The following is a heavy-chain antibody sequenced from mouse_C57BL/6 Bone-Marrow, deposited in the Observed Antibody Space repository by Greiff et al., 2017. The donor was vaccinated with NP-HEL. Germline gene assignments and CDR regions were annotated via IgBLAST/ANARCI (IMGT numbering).Heavy chain of an antibody. D-gene: IGHD1-1*01. Sequence: QVQLQQPGTELVKPGASVKLSCKASGYTFTSYWMHWVKQRPGQGLEWIGNINPSNGGTNYNEKFKSKATLTVDKPSSTAYMQLSSLTSEDSAVYYCARSVYYGSTFGYFDVWGTGTTVTVSS. CDR2: INPSNGGT. CDR3: ARSVYYGSTFGYFDV. J-gene: IGHJ1*03. V-gene: IGHV1-53*01. CDR1: GYTFTSYW.